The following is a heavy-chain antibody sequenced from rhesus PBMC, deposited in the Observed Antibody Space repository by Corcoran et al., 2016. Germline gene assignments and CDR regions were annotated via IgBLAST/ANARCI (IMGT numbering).Heavy chain of an antibody. CDR3: AREDSGSWNY. D-gene: IGHD6-25*01. CDR2: EDPENGEA. J-gene: IGHJ4*01. V-gene: IGHV1-111*02. CDR1: GYTFTDKY. Sequence: EVQLVQSGAEVKKHGAFVKISCKASGYTFTDKYLNWVRKDPGKGLEWRGLEDPENGEAEYAQKFQDRVTITADMSTDTAYMELSSLRSEDTAVYYCAREDSGSWNYWGQGVLVTVSS.